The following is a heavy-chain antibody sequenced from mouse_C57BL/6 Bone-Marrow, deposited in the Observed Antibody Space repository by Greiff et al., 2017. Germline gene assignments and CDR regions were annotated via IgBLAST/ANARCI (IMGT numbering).Heavy chain of an antibody. CDR1: GFTFSSYA. D-gene: IGHD2-4*01. Sequence: EVMLVESGGGLVKPGGSLKLSCAASGFTFSSYAMSWVRQTPEKRLEWVATISDGGSYTYYPDNVKGRFTISRDNAKNNLYLQMSHLKSEDTAMYYCARGDDYDALAYWGQGTLVTVSA. J-gene: IGHJ3*01. CDR3: ARGDDYDALAY. CDR2: ISDGGSYT. V-gene: IGHV5-4*03.